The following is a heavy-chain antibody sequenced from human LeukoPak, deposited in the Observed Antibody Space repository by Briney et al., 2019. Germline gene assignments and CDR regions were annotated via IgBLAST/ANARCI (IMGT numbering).Heavy chain of an antibody. CDR2: IIPIFGTA. V-gene: IGHV1-69*13. CDR3: AEAGPDAFDI. CDR1: GGTFSSYA. J-gene: IGHJ3*02. Sequence: WASVKVSCKASGGTFSSYAISWVRQAPGQGLEWMGGIIPIFGTANYAQKFQGRVTITADESTSTAYMELSSLRSEDTAVYYCAEAGPDAFDIWGEGRMVTVSS. D-gene: IGHD6-13*01.